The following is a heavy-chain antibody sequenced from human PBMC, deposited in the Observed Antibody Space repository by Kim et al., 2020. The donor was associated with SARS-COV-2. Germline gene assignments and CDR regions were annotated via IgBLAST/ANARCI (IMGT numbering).Heavy chain of an antibody. CDR1: EDSVSSNSAA. Sequence: SQTLSLTCAISEDSVSSNSAAWNCIRQSPSRGLEWLGRTYYRSKWYNDYAVSVKSRITINPDTSKNQFSLQLNSVTPEDTAVYYCAREPYSSGWNYYYGMDVWGQGTTVTVSS. D-gene: IGHD6-19*01. CDR2: TYYRSKWYN. CDR3: AREPYSSGWNYYYGMDV. J-gene: IGHJ6*02. V-gene: IGHV6-1*01.